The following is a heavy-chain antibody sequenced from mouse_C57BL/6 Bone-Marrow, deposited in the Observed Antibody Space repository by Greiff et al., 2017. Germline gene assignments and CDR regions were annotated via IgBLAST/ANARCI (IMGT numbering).Heavy chain of an antibody. D-gene: IGHD1-1*01. CDR1: GYTFTDYE. CDR2: IDPETGGT. J-gene: IGHJ3*01. Sequence: VQGVESGAELVRPGASVTLSCKASGYTFTDYEMHWVKQTPVHGLEWIGAIDPETGGTAYNQKFKGKAILTADKSSSTAYMELRSLTSEDSAVYYCTYYGSSYGWFAYWGQGTLVTVSA. CDR3: TYYGSSYGWFAY. V-gene: IGHV1-15*01.